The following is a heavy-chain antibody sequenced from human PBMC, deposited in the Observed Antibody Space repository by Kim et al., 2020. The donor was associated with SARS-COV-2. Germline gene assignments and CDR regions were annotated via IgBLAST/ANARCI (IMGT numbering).Heavy chain of an antibody. D-gene: IGHD3-10*01. V-gene: IGHV4-34*01. J-gene: IGHJ6*02. Sequence: LKSRVTISVDTSKNQFSLKLSSVTAADTAVYYCARVRGYYGSGYYYGMDVWGQGTTVTVSS. CDR3: ARVRGYYGSGYYYGMDV.